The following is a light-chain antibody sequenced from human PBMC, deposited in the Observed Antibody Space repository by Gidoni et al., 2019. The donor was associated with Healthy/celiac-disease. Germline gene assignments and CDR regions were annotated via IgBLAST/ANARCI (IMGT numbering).Light chain of an antibody. CDR3: QQSYSTPRT. J-gene: IGKJ1*01. Sequence: DIQMTQSPSSLSASVGDRVTITCRASQSISSYLNWYQQKPGKAPKLLIYAASRLQSGVPSRCSGSGSGTDFTLTISSLQPEDFATYYCQQSYSTPRTFGQXTKVEIK. CDR2: AAS. V-gene: IGKV1-39*01. CDR1: QSISSY.